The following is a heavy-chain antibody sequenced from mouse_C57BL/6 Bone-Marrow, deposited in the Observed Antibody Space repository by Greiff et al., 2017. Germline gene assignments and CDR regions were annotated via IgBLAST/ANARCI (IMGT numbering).Heavy chain of an antibody. V-gene: IGHV3-5*01. CDR3: SRDHYDYDALLDY. J-gene: IGHJ2*01. D-gene: IGHD2-4*01. CDR2: IYYSGTI. CDR1: GISITTGNYR. Sequence: EVQLQQSGPGLVKPSQTVFLTCTVTGISITTGNYRWSWIRQFPGNKLEWIGYIYYSGTITYNQFLTSPTTITRDTPTNPFFLVMNSLTAEDTATDYCSRDHYDYDALLDYWGKGTTLTVSS.